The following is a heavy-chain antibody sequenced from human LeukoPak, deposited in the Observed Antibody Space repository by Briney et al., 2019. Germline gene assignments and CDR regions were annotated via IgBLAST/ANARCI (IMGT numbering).Heavy chain of an antibody. CDR3: ASQAVATNDWFDP. CDR1: GYTFTSYG. Sequence: ASVKVSCKASGYTFTSYGISWVRQAPGRGLEWMGWISAYNGNTNYAQKLQGRVTMTTDTSTSTAYMELRSLRSDDTAVYYCASQAVATNDWFDPWGQGTLVTVSS. CDR2: ISAYNGNT. J-gene: IGHJ5*02. D-gene: IGHD6-19*01. V-gene: IGHV1-18*01.